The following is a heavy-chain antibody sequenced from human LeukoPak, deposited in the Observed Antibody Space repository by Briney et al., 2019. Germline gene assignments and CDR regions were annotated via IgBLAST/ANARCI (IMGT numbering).Heavy chain of an antibody. CDR2: IYHSGST. CDR3: VRVDNGGNYFDY. D-gene: IGHD4-23*01. CDR1: GGSISNYY. V-gene: IGHV4-38-2*02. Sequence: SETLSLTCSVSGGSISNYYWSWIRQPPGKGLEWIGSIYHSGSTYYNPSLKSRLTISADTSKNQFSLRLSSVTAADTAVYYCVRVDNGGNYFDYWGQGTLVTVSS. J-gene: IGHJ4*02.